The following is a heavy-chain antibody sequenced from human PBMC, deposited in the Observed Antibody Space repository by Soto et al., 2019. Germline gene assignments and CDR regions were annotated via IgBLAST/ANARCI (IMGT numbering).Heavy chain of an antibody. Sequence: SVKVSCKASGGTFSSYAISWVRQAPGQGLEWMGGIIPIFGTANYAQKFHGRVTMTRDTSTSTVYMELSSLRSEDTAVYYCARDVVHIAARLGAYYYYYYGMDVWGQGTTVTVSS. D-gene: IGHD6-6*01. J-gene: IGHJ6*02. V-gene: IGHV1-69*05. CDR3: ARDVVHIAARLGAYYYYYYGMDV. CDR1: GGTFSSYA. CDR2: IIPIFGTA.